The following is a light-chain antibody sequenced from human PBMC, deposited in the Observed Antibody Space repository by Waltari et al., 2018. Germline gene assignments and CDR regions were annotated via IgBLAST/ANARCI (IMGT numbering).Light chain of an antibody. J-gene: IGKJ1*01. V-gene: IGKV3-20*01. CDR2: AAS. CDR3: QNHERLPAT. Sequence: VFTPSPGTLYLSPGERATLSCRASQSISKYLVWYQQRPGHAPRLLIYAASTRATGIPDRFSGSGFGTDFTLTISRLEPEDFAMYYCQNHERLPATFGQGTKVEIK. CDR1: QSISKY.